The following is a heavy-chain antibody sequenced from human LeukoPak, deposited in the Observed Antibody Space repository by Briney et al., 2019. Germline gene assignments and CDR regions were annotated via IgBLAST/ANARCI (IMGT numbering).Heavy chain of an antibody. J-gene: IGHJ4*02. D-gene: IGHD3-22*01. CDR2: IIPLFGRA. CDR3: ARVFARGGEISGGYYYY. CDR1: GGTFSTYA. Sequence: GSSVKVSCKASGGTFSTYAVNWVRQAPGQGLEWMGGIIPLFGRANYAQKFQGRVTITTDESTSTAYMERSSLRSEDTAIYYCARVFARGGEISGGYYYYWGQGTLVTVSS. V-gene: IGHV1-69*05.